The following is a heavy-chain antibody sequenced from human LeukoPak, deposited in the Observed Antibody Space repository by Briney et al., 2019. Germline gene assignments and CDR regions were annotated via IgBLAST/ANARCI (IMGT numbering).Heavy chain of an antibody. Sequence: PGGSLRLSCAASVFASSNYPTSWARQAPGKGLEGVSAITISGGATYYTDSARGRFTISRDYSKSTLYLQMKSLRAADTAVYYCAKSGGPAHFDSWGQGSLVTVSS. D-gene: IGHD2-2*01. CDR3: AKSGGPAHFDS. J-gene: IGHJ4*02. V-gene: IGHV3-23*01. CDR1: VFASSNYP. CDR2: ITISGGAT.